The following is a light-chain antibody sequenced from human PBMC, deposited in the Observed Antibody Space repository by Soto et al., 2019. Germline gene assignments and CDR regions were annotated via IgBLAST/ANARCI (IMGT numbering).Light chain of an antibody. Sequence: QSALTQPASVSGSPGQSITISCTGTSSDIGGYNYVSWYQQHPGKAPKLLIYGFSNRPSGVSDRFSGSKSGNTASLTISGLQAEDEADYYCNSYRSSVIPVVFGGGTKLTVL. CDR1: SSDIGGYNY. CDR3: NSYRSSVIPVV. J-gene: IGLJ2*01. V-gene: IGLV2-14*01. CDR2: GFS.